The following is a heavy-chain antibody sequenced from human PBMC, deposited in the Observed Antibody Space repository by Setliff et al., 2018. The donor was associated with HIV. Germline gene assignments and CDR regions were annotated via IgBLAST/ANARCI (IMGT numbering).Heavy chain of an antibody. J-gene: IGHJ4*02. V-gene: IGHV4-39*01. CDR2: VYYSGST. Sequence: SQTLSLTCPVSGGSISSSGPGYYWGWVRQAPGGGLEWIGSVYYSGSTYYNPSLKSRVTISLDTSKNQLSLRLTSMTAADTAVYYCARSQPDTIFGVVIFDYWGQGKMVTVSS. D-gene: IGHD3-3*01. CDR1: GGSISSSGPGYY. CDR3: ARSQPDTIFGVVIFDY.